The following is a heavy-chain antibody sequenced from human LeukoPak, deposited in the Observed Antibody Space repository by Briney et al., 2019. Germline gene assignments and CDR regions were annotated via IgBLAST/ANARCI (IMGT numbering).Heavy chain of an antibody. Sequence: GASVKVSCKASGYTFTSYGISWVRQAPGQGLEWMGWISAYNGNTNYAQKLQGRVTMTTDTSTSTAYMELRSQRSDDTAVYYCAREAATVTTRNYYYYYYMDVWGKGTTVTVSS. V-gene: IGHV1-18*01. CDR1: GYTFTSYG. D-gene: IGHD4-17*01. CDR2: ISAYNGNT. CDR3: AREAATVTTRNYYYYYYMDV. J-gene: IGHJ6*03.